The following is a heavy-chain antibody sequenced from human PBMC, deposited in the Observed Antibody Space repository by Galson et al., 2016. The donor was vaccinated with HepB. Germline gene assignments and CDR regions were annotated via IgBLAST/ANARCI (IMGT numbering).Heavy chain of an antibody. Sequence: SLRLSCAASGFNFSHHTMNWVRQVPGKGLEWLSSISSGNTFIYYADSVKGRFTISRDNAKNSLYLLMNSLRAEDTAIYYCARDLDYFHYWGPGTQVAVSS. CDR3: ARDLDYFHY. J-gene: IGHJ4*02. CDR2: ISSGNTFI. V-gene: IGHV3-21*01. CDR1: GFNFSHHT.